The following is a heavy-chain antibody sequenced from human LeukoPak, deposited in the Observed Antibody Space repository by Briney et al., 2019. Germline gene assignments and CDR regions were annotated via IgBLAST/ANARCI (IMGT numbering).Heavy chain of an antibody. J-gene: IGHJ3*02. CDR3: AKSNGYGLVDI. Sequence: SETLSLTCTISGGSISDYYWGWIRQPPGKGLEWIGNIFYSGSTYYSPSLKSRVTISLDTSRNQFSLKLNSVTAADTAVYYCAKSNGYGLVDIWGQGTMVTVSS. D-gene: IGHD3-10*01. CDR1: GGSISDYY. V-gene: IGHV4-39*07. CDR2: IFYSGST.